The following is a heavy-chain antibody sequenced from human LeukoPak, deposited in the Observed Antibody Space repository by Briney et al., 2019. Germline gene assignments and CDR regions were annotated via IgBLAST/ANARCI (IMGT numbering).Heavy chain of an antibody. CDR1: GGSISSYY. Sequence: SETLSLTCTVSGGSISSYYWSWIRQPPGKGLEWIGYMYYSGSTNYNPSLKSRVTISVDTSKNQFSLKLSSVTAADTAVYYCARSRGYSYGHIDYWGQGTLVTVSS. D-gene: IGHD5-18*01. V-gene: IGHV4-59*01. CDR2: MYYSGST. CDR3: ARSRGYSYGHIDY. J-gene: IGHJ4*02.